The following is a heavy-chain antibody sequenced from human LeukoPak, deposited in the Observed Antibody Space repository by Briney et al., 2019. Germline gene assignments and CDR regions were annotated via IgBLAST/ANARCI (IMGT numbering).Heavy chain of an antibody. Sequence: SQTLSLTCSVSGAFINSGEYYWSWIRQSPGNGVEWIGDIYNSGSTHYSPALKSRITMSVDTSENQFPLELTSVTGADTAKYFCATLGPSMITGGVPSGFFDYWGPGILVTVSS. V-gene: IGHV4-30-4*01. D-gene: IGHD1-26*01. CDR3: ATLGPSMITGGVPSGFFDY. CDR1: GAFINSGEYY. J-gene: IGHJ4*02. CDR2: IYNSGST.